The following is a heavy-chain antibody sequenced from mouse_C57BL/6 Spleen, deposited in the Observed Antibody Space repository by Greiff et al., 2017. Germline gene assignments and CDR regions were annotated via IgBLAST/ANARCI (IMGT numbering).Heavy chain of an antibody. D-gene: IGHD2-4*01. Sequence: VMLQQSGAELARPGASVKMSCKASGYTFTSYTMHWVKQRPGQGLEWIGYINPSSGYTKYNQKFKDKATLTADKSSSTAYMQLSSLTSEDSAVYYCARCDYDWFAYWGQGTLVTVSA. CDR3: ARCDYDWFAY. CDR1: GYTFTSYT. V-gene: IGHV1-4*01. J-gene: IGHJ3*01. CDR2: INPSSGYT.